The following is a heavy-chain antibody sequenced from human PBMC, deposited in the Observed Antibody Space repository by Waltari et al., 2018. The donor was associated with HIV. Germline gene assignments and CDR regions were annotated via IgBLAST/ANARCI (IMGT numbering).Heavy chain of an antibody. CDR1: GYTFTSYG. CDR3: ARGGTAHDYDQRYYYYGMDV. CDR2: ISAYNGNT. D-gene: IGHD4-17*01. V-gene: IGHV1-18*01. J-gene: IGHJ6*02. Sequence: QVQLVQSGAEVKKPGASVKVSCKASGYTFTSYGISWVGQAPGQGLEWMGWISAYNGNTNYAQKLQGRVTMTTDTSTSTAYMELRSLRSDDTAVYYCARGGTAHDYDQRYYYYGMDVWGQGTTVTVSS.